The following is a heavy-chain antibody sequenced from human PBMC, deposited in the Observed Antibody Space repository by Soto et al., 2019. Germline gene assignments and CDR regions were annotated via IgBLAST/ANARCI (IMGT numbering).Heavy chain of an antibody. Sequence: PGGSLRLSCAAFGFTSSTYWMHWIRQVLGKXLECVSRINSDASHTYYADSVKGRFTISRDNAKNTLHVGMMSLRAEVTAVNYCVRDGHCMTTCSYGKWFDPWGQGTPVTVS. J-gene: IGHJ5*02. CDR1: GFTSSTYW. D-gene: IGHD4-17*01. V-gene: IGHV3-74*01. CDR2: INSDASHT. CDR3: VRDGHCMTTCSYGKWFDP.